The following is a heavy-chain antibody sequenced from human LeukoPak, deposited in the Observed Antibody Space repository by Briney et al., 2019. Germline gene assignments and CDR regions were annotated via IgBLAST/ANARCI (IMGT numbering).Heavy chain of an antibody. CDR1: GGSISSYY. J-gene: IGHJ6*03. Sequence: SETLSLTCTVSGGSISSYYWSWIRQPAGKGLEWIWRIYTSGSTNYNPSLKSRVTMSVDTSKNQFSLKLSSVTAADTAVYYCARVGGVPAAIGWDYYYMDVWGKGTTVTVSS. CDR2: IYTSGST. CDR3: ARVGGVPAAIGWDYYYMDV. V-gene: IGHV4-4*07. D-gene: IGHD2-2*02.